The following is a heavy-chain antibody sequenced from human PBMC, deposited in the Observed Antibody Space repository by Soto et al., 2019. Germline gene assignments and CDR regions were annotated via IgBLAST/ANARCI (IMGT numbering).Heavy chain of an antibody. CDR3: IAMVRGVIITGNSFDY. J-gene: IGHJ4*02. Sequence: SETLSLTCSVSGGSISSSSYYWGWIRQPPGKGLEWIGSIYYSGSTYYNPSLKSRVTISVDTSKNQFSLKLSSVTAADTAVYYCIAMVRGVIITGNSFDYWGQGTLVTVSS. D-gene: IGHD3-10*01. V-gene: IGHV4-39*03. CDR1: GGSISSSSYY. CDR2: IYYSGST.